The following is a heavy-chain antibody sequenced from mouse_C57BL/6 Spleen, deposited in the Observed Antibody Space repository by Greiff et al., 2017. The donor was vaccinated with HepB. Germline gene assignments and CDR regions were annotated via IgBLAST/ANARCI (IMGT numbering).Heavy chain of an antibody. CDR2: ISSGSSTI. CDR1: GFTFSDYG. D-gene: IGHD1-1*01. Sequence: DVHLVESGGGLVKPGGSLKLSCAASGFTFSDYGMHWVRQAPEKGLEWVAYISSGSSTIYYADTVKGRFTISRDNAKNTLFLQMTSLRSEDTAMYYCARGRYWFAYWGQGTLVTVSA. CDR3: ARGRYWFAY. J-gene: IGHJ3*01. V-gene: IGHV5-17*01.